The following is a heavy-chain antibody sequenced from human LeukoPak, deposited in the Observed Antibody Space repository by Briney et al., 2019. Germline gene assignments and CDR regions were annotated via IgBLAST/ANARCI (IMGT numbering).Heavy chain of an antibody. Sequence: GGSLRLSCAASGFTFSSYGMHWVRQAPGKGLEWVAVISYDGSNKYYADSVKGRFTISRDNSKNTLYLQMNSLRAEDTAVYYCAKDCRASYSVFDYWGQGTLFTVSS. J-gene: IGHJ4*02. D-gene: IGHD1-26*01. CDR2: ISYDGSNK. CDR1: GFTFSSYG. V-gene: IGHV3-30*18. CDR3: AKDCRASYSVFDY.